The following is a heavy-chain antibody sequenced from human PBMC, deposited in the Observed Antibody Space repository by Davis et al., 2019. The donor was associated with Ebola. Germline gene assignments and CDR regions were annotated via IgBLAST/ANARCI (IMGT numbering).Heavy chain of an antibody. V-gene: IGHV3-49*04. D-gene: IGHD3-9*01. J-gene: IGHJ4*02. CDR3: TTDRRYFDWLLPNFDY. CDR2: IRSKAYGGTT. CDR1: GFTFGDYA. Sequence: GESLKISCTASGFTFGDYAMSWVRQAPGKGLEWVGFIRSKAYGGTTEYAASVKGRFTISRDDSKSIAYLQMNSLKTEDTAVYYCTTDRRYFDWLLPNFDYWGQGTLVTVSS.